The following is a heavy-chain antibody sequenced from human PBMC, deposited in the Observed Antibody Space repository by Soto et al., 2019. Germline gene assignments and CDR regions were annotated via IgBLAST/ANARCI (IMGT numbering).Heavy chain of an antibody. CDR3: ASIAAAGTDYYYGMDV. J-gene: IGHJ6*02. Sequence: SETLSLTCAVPGGSIISSNCLILFRQPPGKGLEWIGEIYHSGSTNYNPSLKSRVTISVDKSKNQFSLKLSSVTAADTAVYYCASIAAAGTDYYYGMDVWGQGTTVTVSS. CDR1: GGSIISSNC. D-gene: IGHD6-13*01. CDR2: IYHSGST. V-gene: IGHV4-4*02.